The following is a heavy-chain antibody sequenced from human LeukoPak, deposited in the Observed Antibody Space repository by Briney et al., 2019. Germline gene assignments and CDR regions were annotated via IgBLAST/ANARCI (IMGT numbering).Heavy chain of an antibody. CDR3: AKVDLIVVVITLFDY. V-gene: IGHV3-23*01. CDR2: ISGSGGDT. Sequence: PGGSLRLSCAASGFTFSNYAMSWVRQAPGKGLEWVSTISGSGGDTYYADSVKGRFTISRDNSKNTLYLQMHSLRAEDTAVYYCAKVDLIVVVITLFDYWGQGTLVTVSS. CDR1: GFTFSNYA. J-gene: IGHJ4*02. D-gene: IGHD3-22*01.